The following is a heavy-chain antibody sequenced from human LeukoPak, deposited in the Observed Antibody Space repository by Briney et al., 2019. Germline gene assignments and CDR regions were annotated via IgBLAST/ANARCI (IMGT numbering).Heavy chain of an antibody. CDR1: GYTVSSYH. Sequence: ASVKVSCKASGYTVSSYHMHWVRQAPGQGLEWVGIINPSGGRTTYAQKFQGRVTMTRDTSTSTVYMELSSLRSEDTAVYYCARDRAEIISRDYYYYYIDVWGKGTTVTVSS. CDR2: INPSGGRT. D-gene: IGHD1-14*01. CDR3: ARDRAEIISRDYYYYYIDV. V-gene: IGHV1-46*01. J-gene: IGHJ6*03.